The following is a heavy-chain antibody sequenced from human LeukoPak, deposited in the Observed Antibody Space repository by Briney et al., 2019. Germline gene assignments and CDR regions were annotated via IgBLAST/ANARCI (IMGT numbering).Heavy chain of an antibody. CDR1: GFTFSSYG. J-gene: IGHJ4*02. V-gene: IGHV3-30*02. Sequence: GGSLRLSCAASGFTFSSYGMHWVRQAPGKGLEWVAFIRYDGSNKYYADSVKGRFTISRDNSKNTLYLQMNSLRAEDTAVYYCAKDYYDSSGYFDYWGQGTLVTVSS. CDR3: AKDYYDSSGYFDY. CDR2: IRYDGSNK. D-gene: IGHD3-22*01.